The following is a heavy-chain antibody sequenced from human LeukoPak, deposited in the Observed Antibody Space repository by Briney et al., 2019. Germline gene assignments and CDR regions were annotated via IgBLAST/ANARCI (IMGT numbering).Heavy chain of an antibody. CDR3: AKGLLATRSYFDY. D-gene: IGHD5-12*01. Sequence: QPGGSLRLSCAASGFTFSDNSLHWVRQAPGKGLEWVAVISYDGNNKYYADSVKGRFTISRDNSKNTLFLQMNSLRAEDTAVYYCAKGLLATRSYFDYWGQGTLVTVSS. J-gene: IGHJ4*02. CDR2: ISYDGNNK. CDR1: GFTFSDNS. V-gene: IGHV3-30*18.